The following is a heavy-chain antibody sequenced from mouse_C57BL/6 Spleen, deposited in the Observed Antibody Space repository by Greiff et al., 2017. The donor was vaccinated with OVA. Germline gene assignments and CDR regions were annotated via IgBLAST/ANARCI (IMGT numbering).Heavy chain of an antibody. CDR2: ISYDGSN. D-gene: IGHD2-3*01. V-gene: IGHV3-6*01. Sequence: EVKLQESGPGLVKPSQSLSLTCSVTGYSFTSGYYWNWIRQFPGNKLEWMGYISYDGSNNYNPSLKNRISITRDTSKNQFFLKLNSVTTEDTATYYCARDDGSPFAYWGQGTLVTVSA. J-gene: IGHJ3*01. CDR1: GYSFTSGYY. CDR3: ARDDGSPFAY.